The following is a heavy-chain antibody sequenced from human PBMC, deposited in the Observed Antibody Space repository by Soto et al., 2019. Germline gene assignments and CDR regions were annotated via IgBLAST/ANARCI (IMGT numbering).Heavy chain of an antibody. CDR3: AGWYFINWFYP. CDR1: GGSISSGGYY. J-gene: IGHJ5*02. V-gene: IGHV4-31*03. CDR2: LYYSGST. Sequence: QVQLQESGPGLVKPSQTLSLTCTVSGGSISSGGYYWRWLRQHPGKGLEWIGYLYYSGSTYYNPSRKSRVTKSVDTSKNQFSLKLSSVSAADTAVYYCAGWYFINWFYPGGQGTLVAVSS. D-gene: IGHD6-19*01.